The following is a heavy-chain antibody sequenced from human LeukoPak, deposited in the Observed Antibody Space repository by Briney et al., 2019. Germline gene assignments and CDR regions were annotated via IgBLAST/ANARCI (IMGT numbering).Heavy chain of an antibody. V-gene: IGHV4-59*01. CDR3: ARGWYNWNELHYYYGMDV. CDR1: GGSISSYY. J-gene: IGHJ6*04. CDR2: IYYSGST. Sequence: PSETLSLTCTVSGGSISSYYWSWIRQPPGKGLEWIGYIYYSGSTNYNPSLKSRVTISVDTSKNQFSLKLRSVTAADTAVYYCARGWYNWNELHYYYGMDVWGKGTTVTASS. D-gene: IGHD1-1*01.